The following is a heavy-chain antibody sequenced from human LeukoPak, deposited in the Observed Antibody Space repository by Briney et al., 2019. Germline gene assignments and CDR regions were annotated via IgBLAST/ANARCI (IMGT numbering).Heavy chain of an antibody. CDR3: ARAKYYYDSSGYLGY. Sequence: PGGSLRLSCAASGFTFSSYWMSWVRQAPGKGLEWVANIKQDGSEKYYVDSVKGRFTISRDNAKNSLYLQMNSLRAEDTAVYYCARAKYYYDSSGYLGYWGQGTLVTVSS. D-gene: IGHD3-22*01. CDR2: IKQDGSEK. CDR1: GFTFSSYW. V-gene: IGHV3-7*01. J-gene: IGHJ4*02.